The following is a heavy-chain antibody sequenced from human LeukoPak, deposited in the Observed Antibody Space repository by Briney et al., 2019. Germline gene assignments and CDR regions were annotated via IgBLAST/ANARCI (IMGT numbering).Heavy chain of an antibody. V-gene: IGHV1-2*02. D-gene: IGHD4-11*01. J-gene: IGHJ5*02. CDR2: INPNSGGT. CDR3: ARDTVTTSSFWFDP. Sequence: ASVKVSCKASGYTFTGYYMHWVRQAPGQGLEWMGWINPNSGGTNYAQKFQGRVTMTRDTSISTAYMELSRLISDDTAVYYCARDTVTTSSFWFDPWGQGTLVTVSS. CDR1: GYTFTGYY.